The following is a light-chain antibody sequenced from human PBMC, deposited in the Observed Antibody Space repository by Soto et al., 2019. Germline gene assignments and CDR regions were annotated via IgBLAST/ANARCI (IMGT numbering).Light chain of an antibody. Sequence: EIVMTQSPATLSVSPGERATLSCRASQSVSSNLAWYQQKPGQAPRLLIYGASTRATGIPARFSGSGSGTEFTLTISSLQSEEFAVYYCQKYNNWPPITFGQGTRLEIK. CDR2: GAS. CDR3: QKYNNWPPIT. V-gene: IGKV3D-15*01. CDR1: QSVSSN. J-gene: IGKJ5*01.